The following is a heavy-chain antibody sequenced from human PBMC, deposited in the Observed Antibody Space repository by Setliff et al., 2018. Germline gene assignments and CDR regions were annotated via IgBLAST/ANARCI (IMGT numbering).Heavy chain of an antibody. D-gene: IGHD6-6*01. V-gene: IGHV3-21*01. J-gene: IGHJ5*02. CDR3: ARAPSSSSASWFDP. Sequence: GGSLRLSCAASGFTFSNAWMSWVRQAPGKGLEWVSCISGSSSYIYYADSVKGRFTISRDNAKNSLYLQMNSLRAEDTAVYYCARAPSSSSASWFDPWGQGTLVTVSS. CDR2: ISGSSSYI. CDR1: GFTFSNAW.